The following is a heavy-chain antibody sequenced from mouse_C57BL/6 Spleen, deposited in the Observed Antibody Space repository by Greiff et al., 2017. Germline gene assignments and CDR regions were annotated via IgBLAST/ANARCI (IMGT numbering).Heavy chain of an antibody. CDR1: GYTFTSYW. V-gene: IGHV1-72*01. CDR3: AREGFAY. Sequence: QVPLQQPGAELVKPGASVKLSCKASGYTFTSYWMHWVKQRPGRGLEWLGRIDPNSGGPKYNATFKSQATLTVVKPSSTAYMQLSSLTSEDAAVXYCAREGFAYWGQGTLVTVSA. J-gene: IGHJ3*01. CDR2: IDPNSGGP.